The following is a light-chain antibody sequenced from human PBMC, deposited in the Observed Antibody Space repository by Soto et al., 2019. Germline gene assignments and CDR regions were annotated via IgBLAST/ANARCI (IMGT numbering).Light chain of an antibody. CDR1: QSISTF. CDR3: QQSYSTPHFT. CDR2: SAS. Sequence: DIKMTQSPSSLSASIGDRVTTTCRASQSISTFLNWYRQRPGKAPELLIYSASILQTGVPARFSGSATGTDFTLIISSLHLEDVGTYFCQQSYSTPHFTFGPGTKVDLK. V-gene: IGKV1-39*01. J-gene: IGKJ3*01.